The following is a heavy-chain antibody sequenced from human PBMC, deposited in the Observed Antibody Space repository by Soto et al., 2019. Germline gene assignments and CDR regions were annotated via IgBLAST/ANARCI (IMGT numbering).Heavy chain of an antibody. V-gene: IGHV4-59*01. CDR1: GGSLRSYY. J-gene: IGHJ4*02. D-gene: IGHD6-19*01. Sequence: SVTLSLTGPVSGGSLRSYYWSWLRQPPGKGLEWIGYIYYSGSTNYNPSLKSRVTISVDTSKNQFSLKLSSVTAADTAVYDCARGSLGSGWYFCEYWGQGTLVTVSA. CDR2: IYYSGST. CDR3: ARGSLGSGWYFCEY.